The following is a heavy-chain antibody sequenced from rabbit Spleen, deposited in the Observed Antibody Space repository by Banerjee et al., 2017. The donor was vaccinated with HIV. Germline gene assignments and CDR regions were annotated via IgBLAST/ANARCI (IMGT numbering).Heavy chain of an antibody. D-gene: IGHD2-1*01. Sequence: QSLEESGGDLVKPGASLTLTCTASGVSFTNNNYMCWVRQPPGKGPEWIACIGAGVSYTTYYATWAKGRFTISKTSSTTVTLQMTSLTAADTATYFCARGVNGDGDGLYLWGPGTLVTVS. V-gene: IGHV1S40*01. J-gene: IGHJ6*01. CDR3: ARGVNGDGDGLYL. CDR2: IGAGVSYTT. CDR1: GVSFTNNNY.